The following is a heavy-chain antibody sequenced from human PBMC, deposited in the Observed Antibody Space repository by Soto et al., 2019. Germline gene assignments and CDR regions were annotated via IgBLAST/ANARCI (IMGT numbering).Heavy chain of an antibody. CDR1: GFTFTDYY. CDR3: ANGPLDY. Sequence: QVHLVESGGGLVKPGGSLRLSCAASGFTFTDYYMSWIRQAPGRGLEWVSYIGDSGTKKYYADSVKGRFTISRDNAKNSMFLQMNSLRPDDTAVYFCANGPLDYWGQGTLVTVSS. V-gene: IGHV3-11*01. J-gene: IGHJ4*02. CDR2: IGDSGTKK.